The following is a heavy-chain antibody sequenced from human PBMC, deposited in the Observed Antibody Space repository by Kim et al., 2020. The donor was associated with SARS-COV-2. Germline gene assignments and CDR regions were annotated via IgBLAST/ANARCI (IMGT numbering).Heavy chain of an antibody. D-gene: IGHD3-22*01. Sequence: ASVKVSCKASGYTFTSYAMNWVRQAPGQGLEWMGWINTNTGNPKYAQGFTGRFVFSLDTSVSTAYLQISSLKAEDTAVYYCARDHPNYYDSSGYYYAVYWGQGTLVTVSS. CDR1: GYTFTSYA. J-gene: IGHJ4*02. CDR3: ARDHPNYYDSSGYYYAVY. CDR2: INTNTGNP. V-gene: IGHV7-4-1*02.